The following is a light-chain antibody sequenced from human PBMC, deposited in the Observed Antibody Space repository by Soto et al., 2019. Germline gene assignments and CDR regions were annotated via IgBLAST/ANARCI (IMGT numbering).Light chain of an antibody. CDR3: ETWDSNTYV. J-gene: IGLJ1*01. Sequence: PVLTQSSSASASLGSSVKLTCTLSSGHRTNIIAWHQQQPGKAPRFLMKLEGSGSYNKGSGVPDRFSGSSSGADRYLTISNLQFEDEADYYCETWDSNTYVFGTGTKLTVL. CDR2: LEGSGSY. V-gene: IGLV4-60*02. CDR1: SGHRTNI.